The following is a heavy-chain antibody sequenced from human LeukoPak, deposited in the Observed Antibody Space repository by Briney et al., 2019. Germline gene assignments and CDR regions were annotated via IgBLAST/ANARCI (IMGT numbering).Heavy chain of an antibody. CDR3: ARDQIPPGIAAAHAFDY. CDR1: GFTFSSYA. CDR2: ISNSGGSA. V-gene: IGHV3-23*01. Sequence: GGSLRLSCAASGFTFSSYAMSWVRQAPGKGLEWVSTISNSGGSAYYADSVKGRFTVSRDNSKSTLYLQVNSLRAEDTAVYYCARDQIPPGIAAAHAFDYWGQGTLVTVSS. D-gene: IGHD6-13*01. J-gene: IGHJ4*02.